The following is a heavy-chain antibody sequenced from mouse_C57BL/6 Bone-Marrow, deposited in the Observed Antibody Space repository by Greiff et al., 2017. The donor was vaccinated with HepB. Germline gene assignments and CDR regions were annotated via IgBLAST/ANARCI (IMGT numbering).Heavy chain of an antibody. J-gene: IGHJ3*01. V-gene: IGHV2-2*01. D-gene: IGHD1-1*01. CDR3: ARAVYRSYVWFAY. Sequence: VQLQQSGPGLVQPSQSLSITCTVSGFSLTSYGVHWVRQSPGKGLEWLGVIWSGGSTDYNAAFISRLSISKDNSKSKVFFKMNSLQAYDTAIYYCARAVYRSYVWFAYWGQGTLVTVSA. CDR2: IWSGGST. CDR1: GFSLTSYG.